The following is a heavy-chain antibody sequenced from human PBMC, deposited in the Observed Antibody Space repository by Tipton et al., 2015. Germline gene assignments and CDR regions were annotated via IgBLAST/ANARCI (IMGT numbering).Heavy chain of an antibody. CDR2: ISYDGSNK. D-gene: IGHD1-1*01. V-gene: IGHV3-33*01. J-gene: IGHJ3*02. Sequence: SLRLSCAASGFTFSTYGMHWVRQAPGKGLEWVAFISYDGSNKYYADSVKGRFTISRDNSENTLYLQMNSLRAEDTAVYYCARVRRGCDSANCPTYSFDIWGQGTMVTVSS. CDR1: GFTFSTYG. CDR3: ARVRRGCDSANCPTYSFDI.